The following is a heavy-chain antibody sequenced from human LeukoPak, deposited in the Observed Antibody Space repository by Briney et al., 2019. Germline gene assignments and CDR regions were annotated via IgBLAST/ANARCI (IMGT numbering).Heavy chain of an antibody. D-gene: IGHD2-2*02. CDR3: ARAVYCSSTSCYNSYNDV. Sequence: AAVHDSFQSSRYTLTTYRFRWVGPARGKELDGMGRSTTHNRNKCYAQKVQGRVPITTDTSTTTAYMELRGLRSDDTAIYYCARAVYCSSTSCYNSYNDVCGKATTVTVSS. J-gene: IGHJ6*03. V-gene: IGHV1-18*01. CDR2: STTHNRNK. CDR1: RYTLTTYR.